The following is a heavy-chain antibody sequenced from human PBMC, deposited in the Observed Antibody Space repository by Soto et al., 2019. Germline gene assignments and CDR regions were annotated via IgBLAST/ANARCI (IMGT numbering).Heavy chain of an antibody. D-gene: IGHD6-19*01. CDR2: ISWNSGSI. CDR3: ASSSGWYKEEAFDI. V-gene: IGHV3-9*01. J-gene: IGHJ3*02. CDR1: GFTFDDYA. Sequence: QLGGPLRLSCAASGFTFDDYAMHWVRQAPGKGLEWVSGISWNSGSIGYADSVKGRFTISRDNAKNSLYLQMNSLRAEDTALYYCASSSGWYKEEAFDIWGQGTMVTVSS.